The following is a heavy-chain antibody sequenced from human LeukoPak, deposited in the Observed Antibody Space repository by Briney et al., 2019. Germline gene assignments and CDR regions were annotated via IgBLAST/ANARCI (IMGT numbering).Heavy chain of an antibody. V-gene: IGHV3-21*01. J-gene: IGHJ3*02. Sequence: GGSLRLSWAASGFTFSSYSMNLVRQAPGKGLEGVASLSSRSSYIYYADSVKGRFTISRDNAKHSLYLQMTRLRAEDTAVYYCARDLYDAFDIWGQGTMVTVSS. CDR2: LSSRSSYI. CDR3: ARDLYDAFDI. CDR1: GFTFSSYS.